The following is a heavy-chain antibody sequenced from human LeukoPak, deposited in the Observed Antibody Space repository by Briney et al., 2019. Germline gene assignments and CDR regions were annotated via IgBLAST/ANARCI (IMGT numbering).Heavy chain of an antibody. CDR3: AREGWLDP. CDR1: GFTFSTYE. CDR2: ISSSGSTI. J-gene: IGHJ5*02. Sequence: GRSLRLSCAASGFTFSTYEMNWVRQAPGKGLAWVSYISSSGSTIYYADSVKGRFTISRDNAKSSLYLQINSLRVEDTAVYYCAREGWLDPWGQGTLVIVPS. V-gene: IGHV3-48*03.